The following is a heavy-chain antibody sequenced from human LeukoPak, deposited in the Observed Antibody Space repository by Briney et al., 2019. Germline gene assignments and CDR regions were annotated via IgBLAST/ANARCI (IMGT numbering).Heavy chain of an antibody. CDR3: AKDLSVWGSYRYLSVEKQDAFDI. CDR1: GGSISSYY. CDR2: ISGSGGST. J-gene: IGHJ3*02. Sequence: ETLSLTCTVSGGSISSYYWSWVRQAPGKGLEWVSAISGSGGSTYYADSVKGRFTISRDNSKNTLYLQMNSLRAEDTAVYYCAKDLSVWGSYRYLSVEKQDAFDIWGQGTMVTVSS. V-gene: IGHV3-23*01. D-gene: IGHD3-16*02.